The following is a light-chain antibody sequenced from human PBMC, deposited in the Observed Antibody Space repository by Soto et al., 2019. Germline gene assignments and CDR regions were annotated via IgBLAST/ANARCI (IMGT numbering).Light chain of an antibody. Sequence: QSVLPQPPSASGSPGPRDTFSCSGSSSNIGSNSVNWYQQLPGAAPKLLIYSNNQRPSGVPDRFSGSKSGTSASLAISGLQSEDEADYYCAAWDDSLNGREVFGTGTKVTVL. CDR1: SSNIGSNS. V-gene: IGLV1-44*01. CDR2: SNN. J-gene: IGLJ1*01. CDR3: AAWDDSLNGREV.